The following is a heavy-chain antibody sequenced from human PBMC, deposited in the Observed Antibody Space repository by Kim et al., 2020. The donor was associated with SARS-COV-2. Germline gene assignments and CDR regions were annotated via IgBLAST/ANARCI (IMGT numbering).Heavy chain of an antibody. J-gene: IGHJ4*02. CDR3: ARRLELFDY. V-gene: IGHV4-34*01. CDR2: INHSGST. CDR1: GGSFSGYY. D-gene: IGHD1-7*01. Sequence: SETLSLTCAVYGGSFSGYYWSWIRQPPGKGLEWIGEINHSGSTNYNPSLKSRVTISVDTSKNQFSLKLSSVTAADTAVYYCARRLELFDYWGQGTLVTVSS.